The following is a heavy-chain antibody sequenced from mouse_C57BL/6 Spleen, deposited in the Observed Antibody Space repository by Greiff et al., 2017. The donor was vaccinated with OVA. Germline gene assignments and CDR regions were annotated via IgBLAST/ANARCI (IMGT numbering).Heavy chain of an antibody. CDR2: INPNNGGT. CDR1: GYTFTDYN. CDR3: ARPAYYSNYYAMDY. Sequence: VQLQQSGPELVKPGASVKMSCKASGYTFTDYNMHWVKQSHGKSLEWIGYINPNNGGTSYNQKFKGKATLTVNESSSTAYMELRSLTSEDSAVYYCARPAYYSNYYAMDYWGQGTSVTVSS. V-gene: IGHV1-22*01. D-gene: IGHD2-5*01. J-gene: IGHJ4*01.